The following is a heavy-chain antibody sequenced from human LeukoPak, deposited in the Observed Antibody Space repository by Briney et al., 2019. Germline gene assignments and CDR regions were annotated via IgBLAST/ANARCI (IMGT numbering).Heavy chain of an antibody. CDR1: GLTFNSYW. J-gene: IGHJ4*02. Sequence: GGSLRLSCAASGLTFNSYWISLVRQAPGKGLEWVANIKKDGSYIYYVNSVKGRFTISRDNAKNSLYLHMSSLRAEDTAVSYCARLTTTSPPAFDYWGQGTLVTVSS. D-gene: IGHD4/OR15-4a*01. CDR2: IKKDGSYI. CDR3: ARLTTTSPPAFDY. V-gene: IGHV3-7*01.